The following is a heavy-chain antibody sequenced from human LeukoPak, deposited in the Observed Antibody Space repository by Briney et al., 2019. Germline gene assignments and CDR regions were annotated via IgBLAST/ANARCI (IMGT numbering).Heavy chain of an antibody. J-gene: IGHJ4*02. CDR3: AKISGYSSSWYEDYFDY. CDR2: IRYDGSNE. Sequence: PGGSLRLSCAAPEFTFSSYWMSWVRQAPGKGLEWVAFIRYDGSNEYYADSVKGRFTISRDNSKNTLYLQMNSLRAEDTAVYYCAKISGYSSSWYEDYFDYWGQGTLVTVSS. CDR1: EFTFSSYW. D-gene: IGHD6-13*01. V-gene: IGHV3-30*02.